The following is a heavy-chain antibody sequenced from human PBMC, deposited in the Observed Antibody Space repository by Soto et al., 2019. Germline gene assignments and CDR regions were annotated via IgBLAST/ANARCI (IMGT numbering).Heavy chain of an antibody. V-gene: IGHV1-18*01. CDR2: ISAYNGNT. J-gene: IGHJ4*02. Sequence: QVQLVQSGAEVKKPGASVKVSCMASGYTFTSYGISWVRQAPGQGLEWMGWISAYNGNTNYAQKLQGRVTMTTDTSTSTAYMELRSLRSDDTAVYYCARDPCISTSCYAVTFLDYWGQGTLVTVSS. CDR3: ARDPCISTSCYAVTFLDY. D-gene: IGHD2-2*01. CDR1: GYTFTSYG.